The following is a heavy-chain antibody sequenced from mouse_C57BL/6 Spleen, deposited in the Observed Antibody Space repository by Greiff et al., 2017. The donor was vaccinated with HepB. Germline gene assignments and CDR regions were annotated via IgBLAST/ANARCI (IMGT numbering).Heavy chain of an antibody. CDR3: AVGYYDYDVHFDY. V-gene: IGHV1-7*01. J-gene: IGHJ2*01. CDR2: INPSSGYT. D-gene: IGHD2-4*01. Sequence: VQLQQSGAELAKPGASVKLSCKASGYTFTSYWMHWVKQRPGQGLEWIGYINPSSGYTKYNQKFKDKATLTADKSSSTAYMQLSSLTYEDCAVYYCAVGYYDYDVHFDYWGQGTTLTVSS. CDR1: GYTFTSYW.